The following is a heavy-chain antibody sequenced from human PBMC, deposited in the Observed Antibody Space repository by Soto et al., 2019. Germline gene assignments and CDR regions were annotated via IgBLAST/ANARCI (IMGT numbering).Heavy chain of an antibody. D-gene: IGHD3-16*01. V-gene: IGHV4-59*01. Sequence: ASETLSLTCTVSGGSISSYYWSWIRQPPGKGLEWIGYIYYSGSTNYNPSLKSRVTISVDTSKNQFSLKLSSVTAADTAVYSCAIQDGGVVYWGQGTLVTVSS. J-gene: IGHJ4*02. CDR3: AIQDGGVVY. CDR1: GGSISSYY. CDR2: IYYSGST.